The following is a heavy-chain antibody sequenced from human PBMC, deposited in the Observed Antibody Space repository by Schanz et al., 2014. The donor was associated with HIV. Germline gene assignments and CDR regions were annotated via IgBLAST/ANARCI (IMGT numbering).Heavy chain of an antibody. J-gene: IGHJ3*01. V-gene: IGHV1-8*02. CDR2: MNPGSGNT. CDR1: GYTFTGYY. Sequence: VQLVQSGAEVKEPGASVRVSCETSGYTFTGYYMHWVRQATGQGLEWLGWMNPGSGNTGYAWKFQGRVTMTRDTSIRTAYMELSSLRSDDTAVYYCARGGYYRGVGDYYVTTFDYWGRGTKVTVSS. CDR3: ARGGYYRGVGDYYVTTFDY. D-gene: IGHD2-21*01.